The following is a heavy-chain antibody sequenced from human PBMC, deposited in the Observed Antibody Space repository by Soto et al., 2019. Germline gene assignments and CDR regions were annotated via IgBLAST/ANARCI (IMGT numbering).Heavy chain of an antibody. CDR1: GGTFSSYA. CDR2: IIPIFGTA. D-gene: IGHD2-2*01. J-gene: IGHJ6*02. V-gene: IGHV1-69*06. Sequence: SVKVSCKXSGGTFSSYAISWVRQAPGQGLEWMGGIIPIFGTANYAQKFQGRVTITADKSTSTAYMELGSLRSEDTAVYYCARDKSGAKDIVVVPAATRYYYYGMDVWGQGTTVTVSS. CDR3: ARDKSGAKDIVVVPAATRYYYYGMDV.